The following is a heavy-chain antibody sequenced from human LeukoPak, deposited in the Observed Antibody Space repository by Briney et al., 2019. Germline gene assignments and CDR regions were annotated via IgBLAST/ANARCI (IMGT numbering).Heavy chain of an antibody. CDR1: GDSTSNDIYY. D-gene: IGHD1-26*01. V-gene: IGHV4-30-4*01. CDR2: IYYSGTT. Sequence: PSETLSLTCTVSGDSTSNDIYYWTWIRQPPGKGLEWIGYIYYSGTTYYNPSLQSRVSMSVDTSKNQFSLKLRSVTAADTAVYFCARDRGGSYFLDYWGQGTLVAVSS. CDR3: ARDRGGSYFLDY. J-gene: IGHJ4*02.